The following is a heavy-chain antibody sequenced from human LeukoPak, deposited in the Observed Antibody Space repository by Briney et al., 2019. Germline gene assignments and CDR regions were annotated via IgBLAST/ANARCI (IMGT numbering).Heavy chain of an antibody. CDR1: GFTFSSYE. Sequence: PGGSLRLSCAASGFTFSSYEMNWVRQAPGKGLEWVSYISNSGSSIYYADSVKGRFTISRDNAKNSLYLQMNSLRAEDTAVYYCARDCSSTSCYDGDCWGQGTLVTVSS. J-gene: IGHJ4*02. CDR3: ARDCSSTSCYDGDC. D-gene: IGHD2-2*01. CDR2: ISNSGSSI. V-gene: IGHV3-48*03.